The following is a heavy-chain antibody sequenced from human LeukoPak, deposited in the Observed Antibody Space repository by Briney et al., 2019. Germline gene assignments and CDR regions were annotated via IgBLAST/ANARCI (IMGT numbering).Heavy chain of an antibody. CDR2: VSYDGNNK. Sequence: GGSLRLSCAASGFTFSGYGMHWVRQAPGKGLEWVAVVSYDGNNKYYADSLKGRFTISRDNSKNTLYLQMNSLRREDTAVYYCAKSLIRSGNWFSAFDLWGQGTMVTVSS. CDR1: GFTFSGYG. V-gene: IGHV3-30*18. D-gene: IGHD6-13*01. CDR3: AKSLIRSGNWFSAFDL. J-gene: IGHJ3*01.